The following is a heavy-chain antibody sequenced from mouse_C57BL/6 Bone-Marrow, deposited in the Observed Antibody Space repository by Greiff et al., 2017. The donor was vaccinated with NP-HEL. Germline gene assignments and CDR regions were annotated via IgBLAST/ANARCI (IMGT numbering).Heavy chain of an antibody. Sequence: QVQLQQPGAELVKPGASVKLSCKASGYTFTSYWMHWVKQRPGQGLEWIGMIHPKSGSTNYNEKFTSKATLTVDKSSSTAYMQLSSLTSEDSAVYYCARSTMVTTGDYWGQGTTLTVSS. CDR2: IHPKSGST. CDR1: GYTFTSYW. V-gene: IGHV1-64*01. CDR3: ARSTMVTTGDY. J-gene: IGHJ2*01. D-gene: IGHD2-2*01.